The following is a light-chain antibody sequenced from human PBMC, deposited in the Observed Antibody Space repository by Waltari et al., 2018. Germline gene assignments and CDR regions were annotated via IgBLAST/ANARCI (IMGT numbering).Light chain of an antibody. CDR2: RND. V-gene: IGLV1-47*01. Sequence: QSVLTQPPSVSGTPGQGVTISCSGRSSNIGTNYVYWYQQLPRTAPNLLIFRNDQRPSGGPDRFSASKSGTSASLAISGLRSEDEADYYCAAWDDGLSGPVFGGGTKLTVL. CDR3: AAWDDGLSGPV. CDR1: SSNIGTNY. J-gene: IGLJ3*02.